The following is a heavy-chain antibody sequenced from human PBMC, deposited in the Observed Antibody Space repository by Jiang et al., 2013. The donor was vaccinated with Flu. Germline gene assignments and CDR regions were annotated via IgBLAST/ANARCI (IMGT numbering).Heavy chain of an antibody. D-gene: IGHD1-14*01. CDR1: GDSISSTDYY. CDR2: IYFSGAT. Sequence: GPGLVKPSETLSLTCTVSGDSISSTDYYWTWVRHLPGQGLEWIGYIYFSGATYYNPSLEGRVDMSIDTSKNQFSLKLTSMTAADTAVYYCARDYTPPTATLGWLDPWGQETLVTVSS. CDR3: ARDYTPPTATLGWLDP. V-gene: IGHV4-31*03. J-gene: IGHJ5*02.